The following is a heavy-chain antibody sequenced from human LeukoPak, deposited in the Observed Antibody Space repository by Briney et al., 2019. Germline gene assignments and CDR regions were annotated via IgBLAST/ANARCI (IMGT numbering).Heavy chain of an antibody. CDR1: GGSISSYY. Sequence: SETLSLTCTVSGGSISSYYWSWIRQPPGKGLEWIGYIYYSGSTYYNPSLKSRVTISVDTSKNQFSLKLSSVTAADTAVYYCARGDSSSWSATYYFDYWGQGTLVTVSS. J-gene: IGHJ4*02. V-gene: IGHV4-59*08. CDR3: ARGDSSSWSATYYFDY. CDR2: IYYSGST. D-gene: IGHD6-13*01.